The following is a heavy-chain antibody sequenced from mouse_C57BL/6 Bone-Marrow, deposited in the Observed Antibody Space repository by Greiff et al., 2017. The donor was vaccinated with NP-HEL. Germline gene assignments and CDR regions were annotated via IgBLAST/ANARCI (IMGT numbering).Heavy chain of an antibody. D-gene: IGHD2-4*01. J-gene: IGHJ3*01. Sequence: QVQLQQPGAELVKPGASVKLSCKASGYTFTSYWMQWVKQRPGQGLEWIGEIDPSDSYTNYNQKFKGKATLTVDTSSSTAYMQLSSLTSEDSAVYYCARRRLYDYDAWFADWGQGTLVTVSA. CDR3: ARRRLYDYDAWFAD. CDR1: GYTFTSYW. CDR2: IDPSDSYT. V-gene: IGHV1-50*01.